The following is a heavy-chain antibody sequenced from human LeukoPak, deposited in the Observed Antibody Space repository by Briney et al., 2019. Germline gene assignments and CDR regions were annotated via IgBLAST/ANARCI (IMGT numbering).Heavy chain of an antibody. V-gene: IGHV3-74*01. CDR1: GFTFSSYW. J-gene: IGHJ6*03. Sequence: GGSLRLSCAASGFTFSSYWMHWVRQAPGKGLVWVSRINSDGSSTSYADSVKGRFTISRDNAKNTLYLQMNSLRAEDTAVYYCARRYDSSGYYYYYYYYMDVWGKGTTVTVSS. CDR3: ARRYDSSGYYYYYYYYMDV. D-gene: IGHD3-22*01. CDR2: INSDGSST.